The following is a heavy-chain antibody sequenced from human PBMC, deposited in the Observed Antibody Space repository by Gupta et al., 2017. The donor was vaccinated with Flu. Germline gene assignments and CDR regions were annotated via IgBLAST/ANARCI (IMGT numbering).Heavy chain of an antibody. Sequence: EVQLVESGGGLVQPGGSLSLPCAVSGFIFSNFEMLWLRRAPGKGLEWISYISSRGNTMYYADSVRGRFTISRDNAKNTLYLQMNSLGAEDTAVYHCASHIRHFEPYFYAMDVWGQGTTATVSS. CDR2: ISSRGNTM. J-gene: IGHJ6*02. V-gene: IGHV3-48*03. CDR1: GFIFSNFE. CDR3: ASHIRHFEPYFYAMDV. D-gene: IGHD3-9*01.